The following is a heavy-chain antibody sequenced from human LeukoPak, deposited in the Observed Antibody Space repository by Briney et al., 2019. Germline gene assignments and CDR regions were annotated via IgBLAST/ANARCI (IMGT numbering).Heavy chain of an antibody. V-gene: IGHV4-31*03. CDR2: ISYSGST. J-gene: IGHJ4*02. Sequence: SQTLSLTCTVSGGSITSGGYFWSWIRQHPGKGLECIGHISYSGSTYYTPSLKSRVTISADTSKNQYSLKLSSVTAADTAVYYCARLSDGNGDYRWYFDYWGQGSLVTVSS. D-gene: IGHD3-22*01. CDR3: ARLSDGNGDYRWYFDY. CDR1: GGSITSGGYF.